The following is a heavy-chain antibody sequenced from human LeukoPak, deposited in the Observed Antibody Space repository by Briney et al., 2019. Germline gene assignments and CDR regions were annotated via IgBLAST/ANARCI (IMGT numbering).Heavy chain of an antibody. Sequence: SETLSLTCTVSGGSISSYYWSWIRQPPGKGLEWIGYIYYSGSTNYNPSLKSRVTISVDTSKNQFSLKPSSVTAADTAVYYCARIAAAGTYYFDYWGQGTLVTVSS. CDR3: ARIAAAGTYYFDY. V-gene: IGHV4-59*08. CDR1: GGSISSYY. D-gene: IGHD6-13*01. CDR2: IYYSGST. J-gene: IGHJ4*02.